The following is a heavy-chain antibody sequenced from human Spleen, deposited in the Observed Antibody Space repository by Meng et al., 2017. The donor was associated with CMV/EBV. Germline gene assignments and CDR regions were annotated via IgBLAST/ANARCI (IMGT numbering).Heavy chain of an antibody. D-gene: IGHD6-6*01. J-gene: IGHJ4*02. V-gene: IGHV4-4*07. CDR1: GGCIRSYD. CDR2: IYTSGST. CDR3: ARDSSSSFDY. Sequence: QVQLQESGPGLVNPSQTLSLTCTVSGGCIRSYDWSWIRQPAGKGLEWIGRIYTSGSTNYNPSLKSRVTMSVDTSKNQFSLKLSSVTAADTAVYYCARDSSSSFDYWGQGTLVTVSS.